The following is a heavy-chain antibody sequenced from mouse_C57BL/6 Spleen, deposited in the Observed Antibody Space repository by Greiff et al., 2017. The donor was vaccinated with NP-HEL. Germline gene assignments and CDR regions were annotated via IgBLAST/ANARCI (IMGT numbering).Heavy chain of an antibody. Sequence: EVQGVESGGGLVQPGGSLKLSCAASGFTFSDYYMYWVRQTPEKRLEWVAYISNGGGSTYYPDTVKGRFTISRDNAKNTLYLQMSRLKSEDTAMYYCARTMVNYYAMDYWGQGTSVTVSS. CDR2: ISNGGGST. V-gene: IGHV5-12*01. J-gene: IGHJ4*01. D-gene: IGHD2-1*01. CDR3: ARTMVNYYAMDY. CDR1: GFTFSDYY.